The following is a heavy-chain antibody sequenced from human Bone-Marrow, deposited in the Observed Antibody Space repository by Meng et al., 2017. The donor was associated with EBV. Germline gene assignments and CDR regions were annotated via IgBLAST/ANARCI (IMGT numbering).Heavy chain of an antibody. CDR2: INPNNGDT. J-gene: IGHJ4*02. D-gene: IGHD6-19*01. CDR1: GYTFISDY. V-gene: IGHV1-2*02. CDR3: ARVSAGGIAVAGPAGGFDY. Sequence: QVELVQSAAEVKKAGASLKVSCKASGYTFISDYIHWVRQAPGQGLEWMGWINPNNGDTKFAQKFQGRVTLTRDTSIRTAYMDLNRLGSDDTAVYYCARVSAGGIAVAGPAGGFDYWGQGTLVTVSS.